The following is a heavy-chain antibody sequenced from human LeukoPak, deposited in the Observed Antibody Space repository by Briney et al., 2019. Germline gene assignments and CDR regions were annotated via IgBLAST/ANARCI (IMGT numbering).Heavy chain of an antibody. Sequence: GGSLRLSCAASGFTFSSYGMHWVRQAPGKGLEWVAVVWYDGSNKYYADSVKGRFTISRDNSKNTLYLQMNSLRAVDTAVYYCAREVTPTYYYYYYGMDVWGQGTTVTVSS. CDR3: AREVTPTYYYYYYGMDV. J-gene: IGHJ6*02. CDR2: VWYDGSNK. CDR1: GFTFSSYG. D-gene: IGHD4-23*01. V-gene: IGHV3-33*01.